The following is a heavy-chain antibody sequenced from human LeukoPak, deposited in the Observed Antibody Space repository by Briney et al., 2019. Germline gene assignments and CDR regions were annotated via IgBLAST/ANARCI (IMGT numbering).Heavy chain of an antibody. CDR3: AREGHYYDSSGYYL. V-gene: IGHV3-74*01. CDR2: INGDGGST. D-gene: IGHD3-22*01. J-gene: IGHJ4*02. Sequence: GSLRLSCVASGFTFSTYWIHWVRQAPGKGLVWVSRINGDGGSTDYADSVKGRFTISRDNAKNTLYLQMNSLRAEDTAVYYCAREGHYYDSSGYYLWGQGTLVTVSS. CDR1: GFTFSTYW.